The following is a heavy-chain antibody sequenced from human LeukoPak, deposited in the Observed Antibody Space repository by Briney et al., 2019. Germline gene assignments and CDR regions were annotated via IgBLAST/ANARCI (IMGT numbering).Heavy chain of an antibody. J-gene: IGHJ3*02. CDR1: GFTFSSYS. V-gene: IGHV3-21*01. Sequence: GGSLRLSCAASGFTFSSYSMNWVRQAPGEGLEWVSSISSSGSFIYYADSVKGRFTISRDNARNSLFLQMNSLRAEDTAVYYCARDLRYCSSASCSENGAFDIWGQGTMVTVFS. CDR3: ARDLRYCSSASCSENGAFDI. D-gene: IGHD2-2*01. CDR2: ISSSGSFI.